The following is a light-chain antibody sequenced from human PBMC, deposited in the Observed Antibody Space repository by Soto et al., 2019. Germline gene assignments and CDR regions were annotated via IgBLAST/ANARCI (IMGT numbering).Light chain of an antibody. CDR2: AAS. CDR3: QQYYSYPLD. V-gene: IGKV1-8*01. J-gene: IGKJ2*01. CDR1: QGISSY. Sequence: AIRMTQSPSSFSASTGDRVTITCRASQGISSYLAWYQQKPGKAPKLLIYAASTLQSGVPSRFSGSGSGTDFTLTISCLQSEDFATYYCQQYYSYPLDFGQGTKLEIK.